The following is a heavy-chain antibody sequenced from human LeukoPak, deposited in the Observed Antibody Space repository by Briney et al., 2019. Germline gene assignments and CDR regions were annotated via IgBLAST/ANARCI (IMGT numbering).Heavy chain of an antibody. CDR3: VRDFRSADY. CDR1: GFTSSTYC. J-gene: IGHJ4*02. Sequence: GGSLRLSCAASGFTSSTYCMHWVRQAPGKGPMWVSRICPDGTVTNYADSVKARFIIPRDNARNTVYLQMNSLRVEDTAVYYCVRDFRSADYWGQGTLVTVSS. CDR2: ICPDGTVT. V-gene: IGHV3-74*01.